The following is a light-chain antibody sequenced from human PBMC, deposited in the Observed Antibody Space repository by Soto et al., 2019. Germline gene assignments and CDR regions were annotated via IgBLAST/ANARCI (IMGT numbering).Light chain of an antibody. CDR1: SSNIGSNY. Sequence: QSVLTQPPSLSAAPGQKVTISCSGSSSNIGSNYVSWYQHLPETAPKLLIYENNKRPSGIPDRFSGSKSGTSATLGITGLQTGDEADYYSGTWDNSLSLWVFGRGTKVTVL. CDR3: GTWDNSLSLWV. V-gene: IGLV1-51*02. J-gene: IGLJ3*02. CDR2: ENN.